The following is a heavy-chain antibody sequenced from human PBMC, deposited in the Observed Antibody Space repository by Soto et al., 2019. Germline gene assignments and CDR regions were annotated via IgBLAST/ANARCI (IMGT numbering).Heavy chain of an antibody. J-gene: IGHJ5*02. CDR3: AYVVTYYDFWSGYYLNWFDP. V-gene: IGHV4-34*01. D-gene: IGHD3-3*01. Sequence: SETLSLTCAVYGGSFSGYYWSWIRQPPGKGLEWIGEINHSGSTNYNPSLKSRVTISVDTSKNQFSLKLSSVTAADTAVYYCAYVVTYYDFWSGYYLNWFDPWGQGTLVTVSS. CDR1: GGSFSGYY. CDR2: INHSGST.